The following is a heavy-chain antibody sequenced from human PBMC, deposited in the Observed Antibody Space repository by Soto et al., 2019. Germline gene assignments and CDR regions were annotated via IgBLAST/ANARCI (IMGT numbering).Heavy chain of an antibody. V-gene: IGHV5-51*01. J-gene: IGHJ6*02. Sequence: KVSCXASGYTFTGYYMHWVRQMPGKGLEWMGIIYPGDSDTRYSPSFQGQVTISADKSISTAYLQWSSLKASDTAMYYCARRPEYYYYGMDVWGQGTTVTVSS. CDR3: ARRPEYYYYGMDV. CDR2: IYPGDSDT. CDR1: GYTFTGYY.